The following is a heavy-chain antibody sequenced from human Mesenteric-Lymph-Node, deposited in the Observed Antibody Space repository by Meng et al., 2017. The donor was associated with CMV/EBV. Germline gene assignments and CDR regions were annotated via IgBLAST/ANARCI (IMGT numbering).Heavy chain of an antibody. V-gene: IGHV3-30-3*01. CDR1: GFTFSSYA. J-gene: IGHJ6*02. CDR3: ARDFRYCSSTSCYTVGYGMDV. D-gene: IGHD2-2*02. CDR2: ISYDGSNK. Sequence: GGSLRLSCAASGFTFSSYAMHWVRQAPGKGLEWVAVISYDGSNKYYADSVKGRFTISRDNSKNTLYLQMNSLRAEDTAVYYCARDFRYCSSTSCYTVGYGMDVWGQGTTVTVSS.